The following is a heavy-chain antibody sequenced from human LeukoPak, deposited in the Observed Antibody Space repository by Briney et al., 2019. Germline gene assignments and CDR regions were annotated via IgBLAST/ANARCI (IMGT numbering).Heavy chain of an antibody. J-gene: IGHJ4*02. CDR1: GFTFSGYY. Sequence: GGSLRLSCAASGFTFSGYYMSWIRQAPGKGLEWVSYISSSGCTRYYADSVQGRFTISRDNAKNSLYLQMSSLRAEDMAVYYCAREGRRTYDDFDYWGQGTLVTVSS. CDR3: AREGRRTYDDFDY. V-gene: IGHV3-11*04. CDR2: ISSSGCTR. D-gene: IGHD5-12*01.